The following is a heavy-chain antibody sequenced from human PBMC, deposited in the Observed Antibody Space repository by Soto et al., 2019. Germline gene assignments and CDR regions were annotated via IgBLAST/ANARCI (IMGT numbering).Heavy chain of an antibody. CDR1: GFTFSKYA. J-gene: IGHJ4*02. CDR2: ISNDGSNP. CDR3: ARTGYDRSGYFVEYYFDY. V-gene: IGHV3-30-3*01. Sequence: LRLSCAASGFTFSKYAMHWVRQARGTGLEWVAVISNDGSNPYYADSVKGRFTISRDNSKNTLYLQMNSLREEDTAVYYCARTGYDRSGYFVEYYFDYWGQGTLVTVSS. D-gene: IGHD3-22*01.